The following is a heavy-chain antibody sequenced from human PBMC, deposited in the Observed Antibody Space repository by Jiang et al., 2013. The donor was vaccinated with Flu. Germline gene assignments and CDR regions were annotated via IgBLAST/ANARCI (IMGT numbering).Heavy chain of an antibody. CDR3: ARGYGTSPVLRFLEWLFHYDN. D-gene: IGHD3-3*01. V-gene: IGHV1-8*01. CDR2: GNT. Sequence: GNTGYAQKFQGRVTMTRNTSISTAYMELSSLRSEDTAVYYCARGYGTSPVLRFLEWLFHYDNWGQGTLVTVSS. J-gene: IGHJ4*02.